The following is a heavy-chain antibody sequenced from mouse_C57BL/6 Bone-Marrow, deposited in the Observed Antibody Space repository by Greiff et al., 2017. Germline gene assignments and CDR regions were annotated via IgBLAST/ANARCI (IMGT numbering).Heavy chain of an antibody. V-gene: IGHV1-5*01. CDR1: GYTFTSYW. CDR2: IYPGNSDT. J-gene: IGHJ1*03. Sequence: EVQLQQSGTVLARPGASVKMSCKTSGYTFTSYWMHWVKQRPGQGLEWIGAIYPGNSDTSYNQQFKGKAKLTAVTSASPAYMELRSLTNEDSAVYYCTKGRGYGSYWYFDVWGTGTTVTVSS. CDR3: TKGRGYGSYWYFDV. D-gene: IGHD2-2*01.